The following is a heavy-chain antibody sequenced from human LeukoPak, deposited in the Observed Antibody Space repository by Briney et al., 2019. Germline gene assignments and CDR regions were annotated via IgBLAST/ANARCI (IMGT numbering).Heavy chain of an antibody. Sequence: PSETLSLTCAVYGGSFSGYYWSWIRQPPGKGLEWIGEINHSGSTNYNPSLKSRVTISVDTSKNQFSLKLSSVTAADTAVYYCARGERSTSSFDPWGQGTLVTVFS. D-gene: IGHD2-2*01. J-gene: IGHJ5*02. CDR3: ARGERSTSSFDP. CDR2: INHSGST. CDR1: GGSFSGYY. V-gene: IGHV4-34*01.